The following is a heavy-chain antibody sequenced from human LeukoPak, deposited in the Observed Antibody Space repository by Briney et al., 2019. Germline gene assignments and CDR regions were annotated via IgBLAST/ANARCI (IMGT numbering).Heavy chain of an antibody. V-gene: IGHV1-46*01. J-gene: IGHJ6*03. Sequence: ASVKVSCKASGYTFTSYYMHWVRQAPGQGLEWMGIINPSGGSTSYAQRFQGRVTMTRDMSTSTVYMELSSLRSEDTAVYYCARDRGITMVRGVIIRPYYMDVWGKGTTVTVSS. CDR3: ARDRGITMVRGVIIRPYYMDV. CDR2: INPSGGST. D-gene: IGHD3-10*01. CDR1: GYTFTSYY.